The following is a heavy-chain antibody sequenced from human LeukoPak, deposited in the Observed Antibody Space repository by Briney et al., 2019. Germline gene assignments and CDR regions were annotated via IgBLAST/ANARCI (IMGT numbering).Heavy chain of an antibody. J-gene: IGHJ4*02. CDR1: GGSMNNYY. D-gene: IGHD6-13*01. V-gene: IGHV4-59*08. CDR3: ARHPGYNTRIFDY. CDR2: IYYSGST. Sequence: SSETLSLTCTVSGGSMNNYYWSWIRQAPGKRLEWIGCIYYSGSTNYNPSLKSRVTISVDTSKNQFSLKLSSVTAADTAVYYCARHPGYNTRIFDYWGQGTLVTVSS.